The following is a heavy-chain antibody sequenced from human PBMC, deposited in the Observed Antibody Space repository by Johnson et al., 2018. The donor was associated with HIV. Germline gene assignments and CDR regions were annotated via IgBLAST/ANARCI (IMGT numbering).Heavy chain of an antibody. CDR1: GFTFNNAW. CDR3: SREVYQMTAFDI. D-gene: IGHD2-2*01. V-gene: IGHV3-15*01. Sequence: VQLVESGGGLVKPGGSLRLSCAASGFTFNNAWMSWVRQAPGKGLEWVGHIKSKTDGGATDYPAPVKDRFTISRDDSKNTLYLQINSLKTDDTGVYYCSREVYQMTAFDIWGQGTVVTGSS. CDR2: IKSKTDGGAT. J-gene: IGHJ3*02.